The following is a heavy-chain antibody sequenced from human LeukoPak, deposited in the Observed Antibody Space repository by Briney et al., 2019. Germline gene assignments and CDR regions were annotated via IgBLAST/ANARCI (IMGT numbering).Heavy chain of an antibody. Sequence: GASVKVSCKASGYTYTSYAMNWVRQAPGQGLEWMGWINTNTGNPPYAQGFTGRFVFSLDTSVSTAYLQISSLKAEDTAVYYCASALTVTTYHYWGQGTLVTVSS. D-gene: IGHD4-17*01. CDR3: ASALTVTTYHY. V-gene: IGHV7-4-1*02. CDR2: INTNTGNP. CDR1: GYTYTSYA. J-gene: IGHJ4*02.